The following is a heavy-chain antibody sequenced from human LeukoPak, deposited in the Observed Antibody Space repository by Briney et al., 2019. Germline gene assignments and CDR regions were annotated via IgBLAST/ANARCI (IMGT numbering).Heavy chain of an antibody. J-gene: IGHJ3*02. CDR1: GGSVSSGSYY. Sequence: PSETLSLTCTVSGGSVSSGSYYWSWIRQPPGEGLEWIGYIYYSGSTNYNPSLKSRVTISVDTSKNQFSLKLSSVTAADTAVYYCARDSLTGTTFAFDIWGQGTMVTVSS. D-gene: IGHD1-20*01. V-gene: IGHV4-61*01. CDR2: IYYSGST. CDR3: ARDSLTGTTFAFDI.